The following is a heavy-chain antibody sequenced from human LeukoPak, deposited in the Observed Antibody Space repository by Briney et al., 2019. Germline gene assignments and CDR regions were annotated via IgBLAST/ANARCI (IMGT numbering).Heavy chain of an antibody. CDR3: ARAYCSGGSCPNFDY. V-gene: IGHV3-7*01. CDR1: GFTFSSYW. CDR2: IKQDGSEK. J-gene: IGHJ4*02. Sequence: GGSLRLSCAASGFTFSSYWMSWVRQAPGKGLEWVANIKQDGSEKYYVDSVKGRFTISRDNAKNSLYLQMNSLRAEDTAVYYCARAYCSGGSCPNFDYWGQGTLVTVSS. D-gene: IGHD2-15*01.